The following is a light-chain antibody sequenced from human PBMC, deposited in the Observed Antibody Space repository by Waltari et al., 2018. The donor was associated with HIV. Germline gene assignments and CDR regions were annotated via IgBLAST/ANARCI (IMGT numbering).Light chain of an antibody. V-gene: IGLV1-47*01. Sequence: QSVLTQPPSASGTPGQMVTISCSGSTSNIETQWVYWYQQLPGTAPKLLIYRNYKRPAGVPERFSVSKSGASASLVISGLRSEDEADYYCEAWDSTLKETLFGGGTKLTVL. CDR1: TSNIETQW. CDR3: EAWDSTLKETL. J-gene: IGLJ3*02. CDR2: RNY.